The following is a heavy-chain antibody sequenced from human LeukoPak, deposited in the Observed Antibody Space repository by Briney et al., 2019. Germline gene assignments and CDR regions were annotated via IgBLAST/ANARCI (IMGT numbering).Heavy chain of an antibody. J-gene: IGHJ6*02. CDR1: GFTFSSYA. CDR3: ARWGVAATLDYYYYYYGMDV. Sequence: QPGGSLRLSCAASGFTFSSYAMHWVRQAPGKGLEWVAVISYDGSNKYYADSVKGRFTISRDNSKNTLYLQMNSLRAEDTAVYYCARWGVAATLDYYYYYYGMDVWGQGTTVTVSS. D-gene: IGHD2-15*01. CDR2: ISYDGSNK. V-gene: IGHV3-30-3*01.